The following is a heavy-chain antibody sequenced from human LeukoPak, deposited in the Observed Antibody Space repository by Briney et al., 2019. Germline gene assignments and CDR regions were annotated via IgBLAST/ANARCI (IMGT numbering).Heavy chain of an antibody. CDR1: GGTFSSYA. J-gene: IGHJ5*02. D-gene: IGHD2-2*01. V-gene: IGHV1-69*04. CDR3: ARDFCSSTSCSPHFDP. Sequence: GASVKVSCKASGGTFSSYAISWVRQAPGQGLEWMGRIIPILGIANYAQKFQGRVTITADKSTSTAYMELSSLRSEDTAVYYCARDFCSSTSCSPHFDPWGQGTLVTVSS. CDR2: IIPILGIA.